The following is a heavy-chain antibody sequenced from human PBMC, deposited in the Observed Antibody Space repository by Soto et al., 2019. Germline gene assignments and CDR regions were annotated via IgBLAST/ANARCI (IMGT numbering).Heavy chain of an antibody. CDR2: ISGSGGST. V-gene: IGHV3-23*01. CDR3: ARKTYYYDSSGYYPSD. J-gene: IGHJ4*02. Sequence: GGSLRLSCAASGFTFSSYAMSWVRQAPGKGLEWVSAISGSGGSTYYADSVKGRFTISRDNSKNTLYLQMNSLRAEDTVVYYCARKTYYYDSSGYYPSDWGQGTLVTVSS. D-gene: IGHD3-22*01. CDR1: GFTFSSYA.